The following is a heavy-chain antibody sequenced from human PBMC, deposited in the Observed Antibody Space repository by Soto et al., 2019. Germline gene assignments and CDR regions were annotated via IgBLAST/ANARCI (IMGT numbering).Heavy chain of an antibody. CDR1: GNSVTSYA. CDR3: ARGAYDFWRGYQHIHS. CDR2: INTGTGDT. J-gene: IGHJ4*02. Sequence: GASVKVSCKASGNSVTSYAVHWVRHAPGERLEWMGWINTGTGDTKSAQKFQGRVTITRDTSASTAYMELSRLTSEDTAIYYCARGAYDFWRGYQHIHSWGQAILVTVSS. D-gene: IGHD3-3*01. V-gene: IGHV1-3*04.